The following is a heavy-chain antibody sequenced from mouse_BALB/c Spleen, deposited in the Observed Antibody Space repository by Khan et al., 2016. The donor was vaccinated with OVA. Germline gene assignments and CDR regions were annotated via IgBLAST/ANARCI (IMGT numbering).Heavy chain of an antibody. Sequence: QVQLQQSGPELVKPGASVKMSCKASGYTFTDYVMNWVKQRNGQGLEWIGQIYPGSDSTYYNEKFKGKATLTPDRSSNTAYMQLSNLTAEDSEVYFCARAGWDVFAYWGQGTLVTVSA. CDR2: IYPGSDST. V-gene: IGHV1-77*01. CDR3: ARAGWDVFAY. D-gene: IGHD4-1*01. J-gene: IGHJ3*01. CDR1: GYTFTDYV.